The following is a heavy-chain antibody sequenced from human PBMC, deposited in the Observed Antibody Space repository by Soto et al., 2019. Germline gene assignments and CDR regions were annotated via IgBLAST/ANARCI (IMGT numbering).Heavy chain of an antibody. J-gene: IGHJ4*02. CDR2: IIPLFGTT. CDR3: ARSYYDSNNYYYYFDL. Sequence: GASVKVSCKASGGTFSLYAISWVQQAPGQGFEWMGGIIPLFGTTNYAQKFQGTVTITADESTTTAYMELSSLRSEDTAVYYCARSYYDSNNYYYYFDLWGQGTPVTVSS. V-gene: IGHV1-69*13. D-gene: IGHD3-22*01. CDR1: GGTFSLYA.